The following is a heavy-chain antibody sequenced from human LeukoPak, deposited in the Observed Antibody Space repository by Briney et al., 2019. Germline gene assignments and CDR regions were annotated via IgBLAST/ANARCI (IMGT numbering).Heavy chain of an antibody. CDR2: MNPNSGNT. J-gene: IGHJ2*01. CDR3: ARGYCSGGSCRYWYFDL. CDR1: GYTFTSYD. D-gene: IGHD2-15*01. Sequence: GASVKVSCKASGYTFTSYDINWVRQATGQGLEWVGWMNPNSGNTGYAQKFQGRVTMTRNTSISTAYMELSSLRSEDTAVYYCARGYCSGGSCRYWYFDLWGRGTLVTVSS. V-gene: IGHV1-8*01.